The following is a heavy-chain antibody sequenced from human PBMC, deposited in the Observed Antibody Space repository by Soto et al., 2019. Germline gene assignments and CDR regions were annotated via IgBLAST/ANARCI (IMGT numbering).Heavy chain of an antibody. J-gene: IGHJ3*02. Sequence: QVQLQESGPGLVKPSETLFLTCTVSGGSISSYYWSWIRQPPGKGLEWIGYIYYSGSTNYNPSLKSRVTISVDTSKNQFSLKLSSVTAADTAVYSCSRQNSNNAYDDAFDIWGQGTMVTVSS. CDR2: IYYSGST. CDR3: SRQNSNNAYDDAFDI. V-gene: IGHV4-59*01. D-gene: IGHD4-4*01. CDR1: GGSISSYY.